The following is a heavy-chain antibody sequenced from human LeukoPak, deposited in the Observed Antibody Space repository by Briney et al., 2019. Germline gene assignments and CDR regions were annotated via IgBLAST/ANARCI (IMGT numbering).Heavy chain of an antibody. D-gene: IGHD3-22*01. CDR2: IRYDGSNK. J-gene: IGHJ4*02. CDR1: GFTFSSYG. Sequence: GGSLRLSCAASGFTFSSYGMHWVRQAPGKGLEWVAFIRYDGSNKYYADSVKGRFTISRDNSKNTLYLQMNSLRPEDKAVYYCAVNYYDSSDPVYWGQGTLVTVSS. V-gene: IGHV3-30*02. CDR3: AVNYYDSSDPVY.